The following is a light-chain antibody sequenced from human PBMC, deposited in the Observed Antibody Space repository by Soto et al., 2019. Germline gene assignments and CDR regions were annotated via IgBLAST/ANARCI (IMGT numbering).Light chain of an antibody. CDR1: QSVSSN. CDR3: QQYNNWRT. J-gene: IGKJ1*01. CDR2: DAS. Sequence: EIVMTQSPATLSVSPGERATLSCRASQSVSSNLAWYQQKPGQAPRLLIHDASTRATGTPARFSDSGSGTEFTLTISSLQSEDSAVYYCQQYNNWRTFGQGTKVEIK. V-gene: IGKV3-15*01.